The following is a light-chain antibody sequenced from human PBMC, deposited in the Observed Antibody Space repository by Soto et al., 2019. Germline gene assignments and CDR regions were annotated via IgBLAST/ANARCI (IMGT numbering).Light chain of an antibody. Sequence: DIQMTQYPSSVSASVGDRVTITCRASQGIGSWLGWYQQKPGKAPKLLIYAAASLQSGVPSRFSATFSGTEFTLTISSLQPEDLATYFCQQANSFPLTFGPGTKVDLK. V-gene: IGKV1-12*01. CDR3: QQANSFPLT. CDR2: AAA. J-gene: IGKJ3*01. CDR1: QGIGSW.